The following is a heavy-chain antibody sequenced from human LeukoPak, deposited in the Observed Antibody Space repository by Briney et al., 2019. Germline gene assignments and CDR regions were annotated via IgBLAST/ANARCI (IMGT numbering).Heavy chain of an antibody. Sequence: PGGSLRLSCAASGLSFSSYAMSWVRQAPGKGLEWVSAVSGTSTNTYYSDSVKGRFTISRANSQNTLYLQMNNLEGGDTAVYYCAKGAAVAGTLYFQHWGQGTLVTVSS. V-gene: IGHV3-23*01. CDR1: GLSFSSYA. CDR2: VSGTSTNT. J-gene: IGHJ1*01. CDR3: AKGAAVAGTLYFQH. D-gene: IGHD6-19*01.